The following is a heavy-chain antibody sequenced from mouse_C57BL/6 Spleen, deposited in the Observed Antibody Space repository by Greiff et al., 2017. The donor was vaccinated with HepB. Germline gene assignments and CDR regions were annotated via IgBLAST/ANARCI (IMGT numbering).Heavy chain of an antibody. CDR1: GFTFSDYG. Sequence: EVQLVESGGGLVKPGGSLKLSCAASGFTFSDYGMHWVRQAPEKGLEWVAYISSGSSTIYYADTVKGRFTISRDNAKNTLFLQMTSLRSEDTAMYYCARKYYGKGNYFDYWGQGTTLTVSS. V-gene: IGHV5-17*01. D-gene: IGHD2-1*01. CDR2: ISSGSSTI. J-gene: IGHJ2*01. CDR3: ARKYYGKGNYFDY.